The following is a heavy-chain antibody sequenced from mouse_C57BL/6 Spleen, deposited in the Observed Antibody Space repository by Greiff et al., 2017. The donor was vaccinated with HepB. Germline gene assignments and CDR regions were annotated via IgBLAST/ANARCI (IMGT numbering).Heavy chain of an antibody. CDR3: ARHYGSRRYFDV. Sequence: EVQLQQSGPVLVKPGASVKMSCKASGYTFTDYYMNWVKQSHGKSLEWIGVINPYNGGTSYNQKFKGKATLTVDKSSSTAYMELNSLTSEDSAVYYCARHYGSRRYFDVWGTGTTVTVSS. CDR2: INPYNGGT. D-gene: IGHD1-1*01. J-gene: IGHJ1*03. V-gene: IGHV1-19*01. CDR1: GYTFTDYY.